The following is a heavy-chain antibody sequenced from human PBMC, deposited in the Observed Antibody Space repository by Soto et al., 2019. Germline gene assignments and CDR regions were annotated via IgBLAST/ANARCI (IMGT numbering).Heavy chain of an antibody. V-gene: IGHV1-8*01. Sequence: QVQLVQSGAEVKKPGASVKVSCKASGYTFTSYDINWVRQATGQGLEWMGWMNPNSGNTGYAQKFKGRVTMTRSTSISTACMELSSLRSEDTAVYYCARGYRSSGDYEDYWGQGTLVTVSS. J-gene: IGHJ4*02. CDR1: GYTFTSYD. CDR3: ARGYRSSGDYEDY. D-gene: IGHD4-17*01. CDR2: MNPNSGNT.